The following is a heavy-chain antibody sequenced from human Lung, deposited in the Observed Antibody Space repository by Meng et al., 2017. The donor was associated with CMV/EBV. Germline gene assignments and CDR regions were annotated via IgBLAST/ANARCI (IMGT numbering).Heavy chain of an antibody. CDR3: AKDFRKYDRTTVCLDY. J-gene: IGHJ4*02. D-gene: IGHD4-17*01. V-gene: IGHV3-30*02. Sequence: GESMKISCAVSGIDFSSSGMVWVRQAPGKGLEWVAFIRYDGSNKYYGDSVKGRFTIYRDNSKNTLYLQMNSLRSEDTAVYHCAKDFRKYDRTTVCLDYWGQGTLVXVSS. CDR2: IRYDGSNK. CDR1: GIDFSSSG.